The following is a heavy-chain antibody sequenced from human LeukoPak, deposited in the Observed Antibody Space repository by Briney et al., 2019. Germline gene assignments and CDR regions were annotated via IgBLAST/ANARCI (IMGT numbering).Heavy chain of an antibody. Sequence: GGSLRLSCAASGFTFSSYGMHWVRQAPGKGLEWVAFIGYDGSNKYTADSARGRFTLSRDNSKDTLYLQMNSLRAEDTAVYYCAREVSQYSNYVGSFDYWGQGTLVTVSS. D-gene: IGHD4-11*01. CDR1: GFTFSSYG. V-gene: IGHV3-30*02. J-gene: IGHJ4*02. CDR3: AREVSQYSNYVGSFDY. CDR2: IGYDGSNK.